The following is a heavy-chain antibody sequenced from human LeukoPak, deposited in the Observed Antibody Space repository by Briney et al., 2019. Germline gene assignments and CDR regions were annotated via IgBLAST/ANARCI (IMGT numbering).Heavy chain of an antibody. Sequence: SETLSLTCTVSGYSISSGYYWGWIRQPPGKGLEWIGSIYYSGSTYYNPSLKSRVTISVDTSKNQFSLKLGSVTAADTAVYYCARVMALFDYWGQGTLVTVSS. CDR2: IYYSGST. D-gene: IGHD3-10*01. V-gene: IGHV4-38-2*02. CDR3: ARVMALFDY. J-gene: IGHJ4*02. CDR1: GYSISSGYY.